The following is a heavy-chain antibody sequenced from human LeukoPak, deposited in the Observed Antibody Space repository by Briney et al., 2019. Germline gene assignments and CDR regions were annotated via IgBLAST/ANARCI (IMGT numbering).Heavy chain of an antibody. CDR3: AKDRPNYYHDNGHYYRRGGDC. CDR1: GFTFSIYA. V-gene: IGHV3-23*01. J-gene: IGHJ4*02. CDR2: TSSGGELT. Sequence: GESLRLSCAASGFTFSIYAMSWVRQGTGKGLEWVSSTSSGGELTFYADSMKGRCIISRDNSKNTPYLQMTSTLAEDTAVYYCAKDRPNYYHDNGHYYRRGGDCWGQGTLVTVSS. D-gene: IGHD3-22*01.